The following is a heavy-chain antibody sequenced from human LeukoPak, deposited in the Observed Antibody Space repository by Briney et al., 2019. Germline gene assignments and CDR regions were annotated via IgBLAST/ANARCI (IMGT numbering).Heavy chain of an antibody. CDR1: GYTFTSYG. J-gene: IGHJ4*02. Sequence: ASVKVSCKASGYTFTSYGISWVLQAPGQGLEWMGWISAYNGNTNYAQKLQGRVTMTTDTSTSTAYMELRSLRSDDTAVYYCAREDCTNGVCYTPFDYWGQGTLVTVSS. V-gene: IGHV1-18*01. D-gene: IGHD2-8*01. CDR2: ISAYNGNT. CDR3: AREDCTNGVCYTPFDY.